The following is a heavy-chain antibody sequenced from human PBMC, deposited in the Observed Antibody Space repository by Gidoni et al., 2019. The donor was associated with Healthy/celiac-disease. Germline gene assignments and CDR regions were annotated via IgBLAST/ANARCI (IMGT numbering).Heavy chain of an antibody. CDR3: TTESRIDY. CDR1: GVTFSNAG. J-gene: IGHJ4*02. Sequence: VQLVQSGGGVVKREGSLRLSCAACGVTFSNAGMSWVRQAPGKGLGWVGRITSKTDGGTTDYAAPVKGRFTISRDDSKNTLYLQMNSLKTEDTAVYYCTTESRIDYWGQGTLVTVSS. V-gene: IGHV3-15*01. CDR2: ITSKTDGGTT.